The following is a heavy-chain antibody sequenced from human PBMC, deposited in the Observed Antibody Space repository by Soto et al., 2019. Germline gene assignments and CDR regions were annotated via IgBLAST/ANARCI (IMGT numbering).Heavy chain of an antibody. Sequence: ASVKVSCKASGGTFSSYAISWVRQAPGQGLEWMGGIIPIFGTANYAQKFQGRVTITADKSTSTAYMELSSLRSEDTAVYYCARDLAKDYYYYGMDVWGQGTTVTVSS. V-gene: IGHV1-69*06. CDR2: IIPIFGTA. J-gene: IGHJ6*02. CDR3: ARDLAKDYYYYGMDV. CDR1: GGTFSSYA.